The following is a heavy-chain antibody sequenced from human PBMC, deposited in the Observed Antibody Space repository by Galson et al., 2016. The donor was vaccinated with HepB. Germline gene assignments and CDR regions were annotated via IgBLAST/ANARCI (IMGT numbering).Heavy chain of an antibody. CDR2: IKEDGSED. Sequence: SLRLSCAASGFTFRNYWMSWVRQAPGKGLEWVANIKEDGSEDYYVDAVRGRFTISRDNAKNSLYFQMNSLRVDDTAVYYCAKGTTLQVHFGYFDHWGQGTLVTVSS. CDR1: GFTFRNYW. D-gene: IGHD1/OR15-1a*01. V-gene: IGHV3-7*03. J-gene: IGHJ4*02. CDR3: AKGTTLQVHFGYFDH.